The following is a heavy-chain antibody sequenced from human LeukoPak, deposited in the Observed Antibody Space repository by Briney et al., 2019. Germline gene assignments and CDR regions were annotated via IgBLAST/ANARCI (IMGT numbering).Heavy chain of an antibody. D-gene: IGHD3-22*01. J-gene: IGHJ4*02. Sequence: SETLSLTCTVSGGSISSYYWSWIRRPPGKGLEWIGYIYYSGSTNYNPSLKSRVTISVDTSKNQFSLKLSSVTAADTAVYYCARAFWYYDSSGYLYYFDYWGQGTLVTVSS. CDR3: ARAFWYYDSSGYLYYFDY. CDR1: GGSISSYY. V-gene: IGHV4-59*01. CDR2: IYYSGST.